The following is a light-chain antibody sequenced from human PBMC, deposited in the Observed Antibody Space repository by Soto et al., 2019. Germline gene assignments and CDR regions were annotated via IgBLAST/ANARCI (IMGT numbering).Light chain of an antibody. CDR3: QQGYSFPVT. CDR2: AAS. Sequence: AIQVTQSPSSLSASVGDRVTITCRASQGIGNDLGWYQQKPGKAPKRLIYAASSLQSGVPSRFSGSGSGTDFTLTISSLQPEDFATYYCQQGYSFPVTFGGGTKVDIK. J-gene: IGKJ4*01. V-gene: IGKV1-6*01. CDR1: QGIGND.